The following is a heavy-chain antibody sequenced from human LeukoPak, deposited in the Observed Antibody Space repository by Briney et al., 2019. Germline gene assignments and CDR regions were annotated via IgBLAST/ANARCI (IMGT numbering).Heavy chain of an antibody. D-gene: IGHD6-13*01. CDR1: GYSISSGYY. J-gene: IGHJ4*02. V-gene: IGHV4-61*02. CDR2: IYTSGST. CDR3: ARETLPGQQLVFDY. Sequence: SETLSLTCTVSGYSISSGYYWGWIRQPAGKGLEWIGRIYTSGSTNYNPSLKSRVTISVDTSKNQFSLKLSSVTAADTAVYYCARETLPGQQLVFDYWGQGTLVTVSS.